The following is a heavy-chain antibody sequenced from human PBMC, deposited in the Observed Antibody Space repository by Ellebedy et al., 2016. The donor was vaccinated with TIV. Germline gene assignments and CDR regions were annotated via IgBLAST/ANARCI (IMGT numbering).Heavy chain of an antibody. V-gene: IGHV4-39*01. CDR1: GGSISRSSYY. Sequence: PSETLSLTCTVSGGSISRSSYYWGWIRQPPGKGLEWIGNVYYSGNTDYNPSLTRRVTISVDTSKNQFSLKLRSVTAADTAVYYCARNPPTYNWVDSWGQGTLVTVSS. CDR3: ARNPPTYNWVDS. J-gene: IGHJ5*01. CDR2: VYYSGNT.